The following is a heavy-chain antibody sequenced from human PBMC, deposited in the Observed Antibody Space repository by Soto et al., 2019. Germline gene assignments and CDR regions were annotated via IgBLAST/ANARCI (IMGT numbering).Heavy chain of an antibody. D-gene: IGHD5-18*01. J-gene: IGHJ4*01. Sequence: SETLSLTCTVSGASSSNYHWNWIRQPPGKGLEWIGYIYYSGTYYNPSLTSRVSMSLDTSKTQFSLNLKSVNTSDTAVYFCALGGFSYGRPFDFWGHGTQVTVSS. CDR3: ALGGFSYGRPFDF. CDR1: GASSSNYH. V-gene: IGHV4-59*01. CDR2: IYYSGT.